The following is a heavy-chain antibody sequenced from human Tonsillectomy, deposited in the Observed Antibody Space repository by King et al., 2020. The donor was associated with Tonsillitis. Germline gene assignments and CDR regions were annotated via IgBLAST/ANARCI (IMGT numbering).Heavy chain of an antibody. Sequence: VQLVESGGGLVQPGGSLRLSCAASDFTSSTHWMTWVRQAPGKGLEWVANIKEDGSVIYYVDSVKGRFTISRDAAKKTLYLLMNSLRAEDTAVYYCVRGRGWLFDDWGQGTLVTVSS. D-gene: IGHD6-19*01. CDR2: IKEDGSVI. CDR3: VRGRGWLFDD. V-gene: IGHV3-7*03. J-gene: IGHJ4*02. CDR1: DFTSSTHW.